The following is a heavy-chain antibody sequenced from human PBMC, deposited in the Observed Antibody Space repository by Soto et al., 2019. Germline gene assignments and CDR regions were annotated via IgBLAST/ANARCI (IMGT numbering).Heavy chain of an antibody. CDR1: GGSFSGYY. CDR3: ARLRRLVRGYYYYGMDV. V-gene: IGHV4-34*01. CDR2: INHSGST. Sequence: SETLSLTCAVYGGSFSGYYWSWIRQPPGKGLEWIGEINHSGSTNYNPSLRSRVTISVDTSKNQFSLKLSSVTAADTAVYYCARLRRLVRGYYYYGMDVWGQGTTVTVSS. J-gene: IGHJ6*02. D-gene: IGHD6-19*01.